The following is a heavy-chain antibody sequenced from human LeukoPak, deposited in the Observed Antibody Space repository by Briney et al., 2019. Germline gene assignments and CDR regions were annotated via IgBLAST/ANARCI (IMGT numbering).Heavy chain of an antibody. CDR3: ARYRRFGDINDAFDI. V-gene: IGHV3-23*01. D-gene: IGHD3-10*01. Sequence: PGGSLRLSCAASGFTFSSYAMSWVRQAPGKGLEWVSAISGSGGSTYYADSVKGRFTISRDNSKNTLYLQMTNLRAEDTAVYYCARYRRFGDINDAFDIWGQGTMVTVSS. J-gene: IGHJ3*02. CDR1: GFTFSSYA. CDR2: ISGSGGST.